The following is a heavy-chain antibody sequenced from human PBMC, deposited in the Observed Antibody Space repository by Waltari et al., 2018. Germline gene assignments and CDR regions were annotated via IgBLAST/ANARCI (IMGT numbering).Heavy chain of an antibody. CDR3: ARMGPDYDSSPKG. D-gene: IGHD3-22*01. CDR2: IYTSGST. CDR1: GGPISSARYH. J-gene: IGHJ4*02. Sequence: QVQLQESGPGLVQPSQTLPPTCTVSGGPISSARYHWRWVRPPAGKGLEWIGYIYTSGSTNYNPSLKSRVTISVDTSKNQFSLKLSSVTAADTAVYYCARMGPDYDSSPKGWGQGTLVTVSS. V-gene: IGHV4-61*09.